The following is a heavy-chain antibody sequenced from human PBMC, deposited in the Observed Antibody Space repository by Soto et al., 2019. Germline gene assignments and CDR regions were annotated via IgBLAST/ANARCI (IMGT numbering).Heavy chain of an antibody. V-gene: IGHV4-39*01. J-gene: IGHJ4*02. CDR2: IYYSGST. CDR3: ARQSTYGSGAGEFDY. D-gene: IGHD3-10*01. Sequence: SETLSLTCTVSGGSISSSSYYWGWIRQPPGKGLEWIGSIYYSGSTYYNPSLKSRVTISVDTSKNQFSLKLSSVTAADTAVYYCARQSTYGSGAGEFDYRGQGTLVAVSS. CDR1: GGSISSSSYY.